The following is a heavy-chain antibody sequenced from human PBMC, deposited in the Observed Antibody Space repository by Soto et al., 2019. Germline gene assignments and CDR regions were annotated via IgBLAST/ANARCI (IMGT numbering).Heavy chain of an antibody. CDR1: GYTFTGYY. J-gene: IGHJ4*02. D-gene: IGHD2-8*01. CDR3: ARTPPWCTNDVCYQGYPFDY. V-gene: IGHV1-2*04. CDR2: INPNSGGT. Sequence: ASVKVACKSSGYTFTGYYMHWVRQTPGQGLEWMGWINPNSGGTNYAQKFQGWVTMTRDTSISTAYMELSRLRSDDTAVYYCARTPPWCTNDVCYQGYPFDYWGQGTLVTVSS.